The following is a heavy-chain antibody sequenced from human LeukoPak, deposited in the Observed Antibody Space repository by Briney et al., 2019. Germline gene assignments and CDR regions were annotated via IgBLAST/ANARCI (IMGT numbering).Heavy chain of an antibody. D-gene: IGHD3-3*01. J-gene: IGHJ5*02. V-gene: IGHV4-39*01. CDR1: GGSISSNSYY. Sequence: SENLSRNGSVSGGSISSNSYYWRWIRQSPGKGLEWIGSIYYSGSTYYNPSLKSRVIMSVDTSKNQFSLRLSSVTAADTAVYYCARHNYYNFWNALNWFDPWGQGTPVTVSS. CDR3: ARHNYYNFWNALNWFDP. CDR2: IYYSGST.